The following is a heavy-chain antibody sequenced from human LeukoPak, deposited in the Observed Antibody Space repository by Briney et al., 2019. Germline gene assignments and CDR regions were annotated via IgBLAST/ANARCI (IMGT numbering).Heavy chain of an antibody. CDR2: ISGSGDIS. Sequence: GGSLRLSCAASGFTFSSYAMSWVRQAPGKGLEWVPSISGSGDISYYADSVKGRFTISRDNSKNTLYLQMNSLGVEDTALYYCAKDIWSTVTGPLGYWGQGTLVTVSS. V-gene: IGHV3-23*01. CDR1: GFTFSSYA. CDR3: AKDIWSTVTGPLGY. D-gene: IGHD6-19*01. J-gene: IGHJ4*02.